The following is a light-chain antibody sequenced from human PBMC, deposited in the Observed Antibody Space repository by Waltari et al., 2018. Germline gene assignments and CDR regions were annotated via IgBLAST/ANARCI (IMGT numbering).Light chain of an antibody. J-gene: IGLJ2*01. V-gene: IGLV1-40*01. Sequence: QSVLTQPPSVSGAPGQRVTISCTGTSSKIGAGYDVHWSQQLPGTAPKLLIYGNSNRPSGVPDRFSGSKSGTSASLAITGLQAEDEADYYCQSYDSSLSGHVVFGGGTKLTVL. CDR1: SSKIGAGYD. CDR2: GNS. CDR3: QSYDSSLSGHVV.